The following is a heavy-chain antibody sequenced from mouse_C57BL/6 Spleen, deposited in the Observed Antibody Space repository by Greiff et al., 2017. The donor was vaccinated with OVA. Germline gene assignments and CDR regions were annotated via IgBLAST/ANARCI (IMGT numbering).Heavy chain of an antibody. CDR1: GYAFSSSW. D-gene: IGHD2-10*02. V-gene: IGHV1-82*01. J-gene: IGHJ4*01. CDR2: LYPGDGAT. CDR3: AYGNYYAMDY. Sequence: VQLQQSGPELVKPGASVTISCKASGYAFSSSWMNWVKQRPGKGLEWIGRLYPGDGATNYNGKFKGKATLTADKSSSTAYMQLSSLTSEDSAVYFCAYGNYYAMDYWGQGTSVTVSS.